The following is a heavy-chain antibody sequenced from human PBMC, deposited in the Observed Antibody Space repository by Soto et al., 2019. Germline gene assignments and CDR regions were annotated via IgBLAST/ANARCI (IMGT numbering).Heavy chain of an antibody. CDR1: GYSFTSYW. CDR2: IYPGDSDT. CDR3: ASGSHPRSYEYYGMDV. Sequence: GESLKISCKGSGYSFTSYWIGWVRQMPGKGLEWMGIIYPGDSDTRYSPSFQGQVTISADKSISTAYLQWSSLKASDTAMYYCASGSHPRSYEYYGMDVWGQGTKVTVPS. V-gene: IGHV5-51*01. J-gene: IGHJ6*02.